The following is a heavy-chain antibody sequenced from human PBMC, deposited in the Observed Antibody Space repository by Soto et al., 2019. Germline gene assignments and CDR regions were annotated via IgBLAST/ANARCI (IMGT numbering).Heavy chain of an antibody. Sequence: QDPGQGLEWMGIINPSGGSTSYAQKFQGRVTMTRDTSTSTVYMELSSLRSEDTAVYYCARVSGSYYYGMDVWGQGTTVTVSS. J-gene: IGHJ6*02. D-gene: IGHD1-26*01. V-gene: IGHV1-46*01. CDR2: INPSGGST. CDR3: ARVSGSYYYGMDV.